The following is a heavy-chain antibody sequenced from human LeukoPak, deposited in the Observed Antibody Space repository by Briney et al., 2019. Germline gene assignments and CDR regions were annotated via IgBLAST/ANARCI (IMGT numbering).Heavy chain of an antibody. D-gene: IGHD3-22*01. CDR2: IIPIFGTA. V-gene: IGHV1-69*13. J-gene: IGHJ4*02. CDR1: GGTFSSYA. CDR3: ARGGRAYYDSSGY. Sequence: SVKVSCKASGGTFSSYAISWVRQAPGQGLEWMGGIIPIFGTANYAQKFQGRVTITADESTSTAYMELSSLRSEDTAVYYCARGGRAYYDSSGYWGQGTLVTVSS.